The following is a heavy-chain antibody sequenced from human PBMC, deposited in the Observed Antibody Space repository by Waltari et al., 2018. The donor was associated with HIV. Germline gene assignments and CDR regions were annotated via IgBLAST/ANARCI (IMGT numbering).Heavy chain of an antibody. D-gene: IGHD3-22*01. CDR1: GGSISDSF. J-gene: IGHJ4*02. CDR3: ARVKAYYYDNSGFYFFDY. CDR2: VSSTGNA. Sequence: QVQLQESGPGLVKPSETLSLTCSVSGGSISDSFWSWIRLPPGKGLEWVGHVSSTGNATYNPSLQSRVAISVDTAKSQFSLRLTSVTAADTAVYFCARVKAYYYDNSGFYFFDYWGQGTLVTVSS. V-gene: IGHV4-59*01.